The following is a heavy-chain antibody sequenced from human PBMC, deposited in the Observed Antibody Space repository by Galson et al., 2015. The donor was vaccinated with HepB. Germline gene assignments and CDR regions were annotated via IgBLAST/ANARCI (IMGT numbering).Heavy chain of an antibody. CDR1: GDSVSRGSSY. D-gene: IGHD1-26*01. CDR3: ASLVGASPGYY. CDR2: VYYTGDT. V-gene: IGHV4-39*01. J-gene: IGHJ4*02. Sequence: SETLSLTCTVSGDSVSRGSSYWGWIRQPPGKGLEWIGSVYYTGDTYYNPPLKSRVTVSMDTSKNQFSLKLRSVTAADTAVYYCASLVGASPGYYWGQGTLVTVSS.